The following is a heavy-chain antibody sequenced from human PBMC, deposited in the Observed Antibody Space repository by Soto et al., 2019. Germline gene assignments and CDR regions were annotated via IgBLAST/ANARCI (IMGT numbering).Heavy chain of an antibody. V-gene: IGHV4-59*01. CDR1: GGSISSYY. Sequence: QVQLQESGPGLVKPSETLSLTCTVSGGSISSYYWSWIRQPPGKGLEWIGYSYYSGSTNYNPSLKSRVTISVDTSKNQFSLKLSSVTAADTAVYYCARDSSIYSYGYRGGLRLDYYYYMDVWGKGTTVTVSS. CDR3: ARDSSIYSYGYRGGLRLDYYYYMDV. J-gene: IGHJ6*03. D-gene: IGHD5-18*01. CDR2: SYYSGST.